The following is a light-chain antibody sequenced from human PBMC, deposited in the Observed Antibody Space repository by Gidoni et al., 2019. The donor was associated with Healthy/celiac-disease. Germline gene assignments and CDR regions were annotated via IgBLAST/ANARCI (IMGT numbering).Light chain of an antibody. V-gene: IGLV1-47*01. J-gene: IGLJ2*01. CDR1: SSNIGSNY. CDR3: AAWDDSLSVHVV. Sequence: QSVLTQPPSASGTPGQRVTISCSGSSSNIGSNYVDWYHQLPGSAPKLLIYRNNQRPSGVPDRFSGSKACTSASLAISGLRSEDEADYYCAAWDDSLSVHVVFGGGTKLTVL. CDR2: RNN.